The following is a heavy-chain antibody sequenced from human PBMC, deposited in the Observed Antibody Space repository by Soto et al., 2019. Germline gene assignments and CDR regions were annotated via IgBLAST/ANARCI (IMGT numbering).Heavy chain of an antibody. J-gene: IGHJ4*02. Sequence: PVGSLRLSCAASGFTFSGSAMHWVRQASGRGLEWVGRIRSKANSYATAYAASVKGRFTISRDDSKNTAYLQMNSLKTEDTAVYYCTRHGGREYSSSATFDYWGQGTLVTVSS. CDR3: TRHGGREYSSSATFDY. CDR2: IRSKANSYAT. CDR1: GFTFSGSA. D-gene: IGHD6-6*01. V-gene: IGHV3-73*01.